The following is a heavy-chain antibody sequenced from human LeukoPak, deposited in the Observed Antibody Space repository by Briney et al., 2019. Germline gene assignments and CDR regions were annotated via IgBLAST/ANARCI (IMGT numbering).Heavy chain of an antibody. CDR3: ARGYDPSRDAFDI. D-gene: IGHD3-22*01. CDR2: MNPNSGNT. J-gene: IGHJ3*02. Sequence: ASVKVSCKASGYTFTSYDINWVRQATGQGLEWMGWMNPNSGNTGYAQKFQGRVTMTRNTSISTAYMELSSLRSEDTAVYYCARGYDPSRDAFDIWAQGTMVTVSS. CDR1: GYTFTSYD. V-gene: IGHV1-8*01.